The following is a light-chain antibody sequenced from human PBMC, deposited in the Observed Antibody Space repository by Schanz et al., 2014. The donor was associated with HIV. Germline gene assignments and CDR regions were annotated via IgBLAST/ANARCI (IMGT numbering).Light chain of an antibody. CDR2: DVT. CDR1: SSDVGGYDY. J-gene: IGLJ3*02. V-gene: IGLV2-11*01. Sequence: QSVLTQPRSVSGSPGQSVTISCTGTSSDVGGYDYVSWYQQHPGKAPKLMIYDVTKRPSGVPDRFSVSSSGTSASLAIAGLQAEDEADYYCGSCSTTNTCTFGGGTKLTVL. CDR3: GSCSTTNTCT.